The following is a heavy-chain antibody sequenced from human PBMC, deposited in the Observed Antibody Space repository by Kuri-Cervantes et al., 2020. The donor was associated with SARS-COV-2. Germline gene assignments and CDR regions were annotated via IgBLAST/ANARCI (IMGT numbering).Heavy chain of an antibody. CDR3: ARDVDSGWYYAFDI. J-gene: IGHJ3*02. Sequence: GESLKISCAASGFTFSSYSMNWVRQAPGKGLEWVSSISSSSSYIYYADSVKGRFTISRDNAKNSLYLQMNSLRAEDTAVYYCARDVDSGWYYAFDIWGQGTTVTVSS. CDR2: ISSSSSYI. CDR1: GFTFSSYS. V-gene: IGHV3-21*01. D-gene: IGHD6-19*01.